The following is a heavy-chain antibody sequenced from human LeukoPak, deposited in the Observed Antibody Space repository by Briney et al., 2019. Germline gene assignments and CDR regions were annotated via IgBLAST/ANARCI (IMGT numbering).Heavy chain of an antibody. V-gene: IGHV4-39*01. CDR1: GASISSRCYY. Sequence: SQTLSLTCTVSGASISSRCYYSAWLRQPPGKGLEWMGSLYYSGSTYYNPSLKSRATISVDTSKYQFSLRLTSVTAANTAVYYCASRDDYGDPFDPWGQGTLVTVSS. J-gene: IGHJ5*02. CDR2: LYYSGST. D-gene: IGHD4-17*01. CDR3: ASRDDYGDPFDP.